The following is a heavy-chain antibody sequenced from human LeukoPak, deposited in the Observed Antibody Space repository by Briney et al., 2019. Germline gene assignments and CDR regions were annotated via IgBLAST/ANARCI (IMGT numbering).Heavy chain of an antibody. CDR2: IYNGGGT. Sequence: GGSLRLSCAASGFTVSHNHMYWVRQVPGKGLEWISVIYNGGGTDYADSVKGRFTISRDNSQNTVSLQMDSLRAEDTAVYYCARGGPAAGRFDYWGQGTLVTVSS. CDR1: GFTVSHNH. V-gene: IGHV3-66*01. D-gene: IGHD6-13*01. J-gene: IGHJ4*02. CDR3: ARGGPAAGRFDY.